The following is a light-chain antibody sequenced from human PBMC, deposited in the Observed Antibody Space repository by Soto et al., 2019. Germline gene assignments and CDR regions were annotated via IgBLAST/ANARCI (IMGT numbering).Light chain of an antibody. J-gene: IGKJ5*01. CDR1: QSLLHGDGKTY. CDR3: MQRTHVPIT. CDR2: DAF. V-gene: IGKV2D-29*01. Sequence: DVVLTQAPLSLSVTPGQPAPMSCKSSQSLLHGDGKTYLYWYLQRPGQPPHLLIYDAFNRFSGVPDRFSGSGSGTDFTLKISRVEAEDVGVYYCMQRTHVPITFGQGTRLEIK.